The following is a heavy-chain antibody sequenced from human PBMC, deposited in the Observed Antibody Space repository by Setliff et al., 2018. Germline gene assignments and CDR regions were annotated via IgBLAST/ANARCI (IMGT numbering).Heavy chain of an antibody. CDR3: AREELWYYYDSSGPAWVDY. Sequence: SETLSLTCTVSGDSIDTDIWWSWVRQSPGKGLEWIGEIYLGGSPTYNPSLKSRVTISIYKSKNQLSLDLTSVTAADTAVYYCAREELWYYYDSSGPAWVDYWGQGTLVTVSS. CDR2: IYLGGSP. J-gene: IGHJ4*02. V-gene: IGHV4-4*02. D-gene: IGHD3-22*01. CDR1: GDSIDTDIW.